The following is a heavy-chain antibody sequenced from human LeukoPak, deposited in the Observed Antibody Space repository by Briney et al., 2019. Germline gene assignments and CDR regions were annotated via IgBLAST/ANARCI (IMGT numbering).Heavy chain of an antibody. CDR2: INWNGGST. CDR1: GFTFDDYG. V-gene: IGHV3-20*04. CDR3: ARDLGYCSSTSCYREFDY. D-gene: IGHD2-2*02. Sequence: PGGSLRLSCAASGFTFDDYGISWVRQAPGKGLEWVSGINWNGGSTGYADSVKGRFTISRDNAKNSLYLQMNSLRAEDTAVYYCARDLGYCSSTSCYREFDYWGQGTLVTVSS. J-gene: IGHJ4*02.